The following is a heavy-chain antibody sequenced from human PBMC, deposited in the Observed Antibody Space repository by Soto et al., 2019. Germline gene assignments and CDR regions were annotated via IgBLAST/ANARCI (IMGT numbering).Heavy chain of an antibody. CDR2: IWYDGSNK. D-gene: IGHD7-27*01. Sequence: QVQLVESGGGVVQPGRSLRLSCAASGFTFSSYGMHWVRQAPGKGLEWVAVIWYDGSNKYYADSVKGRFTISRDNSKNQLYLQMNSLRAEDTAVYYCAREGDWGSIDCGMDVWGQGTTVTVSS. CDR1: GFTFSSYG. CDR3: AREGDWGSIDCGMDV. J-gene: IGHJ6*02. V-gene: IGHV3-33*01.